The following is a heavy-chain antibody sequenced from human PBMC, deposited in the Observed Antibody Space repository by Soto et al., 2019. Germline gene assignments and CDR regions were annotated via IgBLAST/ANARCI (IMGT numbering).Heavy chain of an antibody. V-gene: IGHV3-7*05. Sequence: GGSLRLSCAASGFTFSSYWMSWVRQAPGKGLEWVANIKQDGSEKYYVDSVKGRFTISRDNAKNSLYLQMNSLRAEDTAVYYCARDNRGVWSPGYSSSWYSYSLDYWGQGTLVTVSS. CDR1: GFTFSSYW. CDR3: ARDNRGVWSPGYSSSWYSYSLDY. J-gene: IGHJ4*02. CDR2: IKQDGSEK. D-gene: IGHD6-13*01.